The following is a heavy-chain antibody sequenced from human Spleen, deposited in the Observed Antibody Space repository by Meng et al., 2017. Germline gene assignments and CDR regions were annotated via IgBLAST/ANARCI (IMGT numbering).Heavy chain of an antibody. D-gene: IGHD6-13*01. J-gene: IGHJ4*01. V-gene: IGHV1-2*06. Sequence: QGQLGQSGAEVKKPGASVNVSCKPSGYNFPDYYIHWVRQAPGQGLEWMGRIDPKSGDTHYAQRFQGRVTMTGDTSISTAYMELSGLRSDDTAMYYCARDEDISAAGKLFGDYWGRGTLVTVSS. CDR3: ARDEDISAAGKLFGDY. CDR2: IDPKSGDT. CDR1: GYNFPDYY.